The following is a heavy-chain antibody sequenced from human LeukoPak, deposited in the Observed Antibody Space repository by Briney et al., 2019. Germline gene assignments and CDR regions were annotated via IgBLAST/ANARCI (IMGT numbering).Heavy chain of an antibody. Sequence: GGSLRLSCAASGFSFSSYSMTWVRQAPGKGLECVSYIGNSGSPVYYADSVKGRFTISRDNAKNSLYLQMNSLRAEDTAVYYCARDGAYYDILTGYYNVNDYWGQGTLVTVSS. CDR1: GFSFSSYS. CDR3: ARDGAYYDILTGYYNVNDY. CDR2: IGNSGSPV. D-gene: IGHD3-9*01. V-gene: IGHV3-21*05. J-gene: IGHJ4*02.